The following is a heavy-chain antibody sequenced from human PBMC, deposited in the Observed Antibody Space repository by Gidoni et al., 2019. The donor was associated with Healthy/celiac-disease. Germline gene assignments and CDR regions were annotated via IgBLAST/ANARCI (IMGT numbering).Heavy chain of an antibody. V-gene: IGHV4-34*01. CDR1: GGSFRGYY. CDR3: ARAPPPGAVASFDY. Sequence: QVQLQQWGAGLLKPSETLSLTRAVYGGSFRGYYWSWIRQPPGKGLEWIGEINHSGSTNYNPSLKRRVTISVDTSKNQFSLKLSSVTAADTAVYYCARAPPPGAVASFDYWGQGTLVTVSS. D-gene: IGHD6-19*01. J-gene: IGHJ4*02. CDR2: INHSGST.